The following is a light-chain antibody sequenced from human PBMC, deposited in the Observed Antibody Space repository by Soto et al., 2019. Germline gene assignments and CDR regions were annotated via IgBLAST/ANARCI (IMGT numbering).Light chain of an antibody. V-gene: IGKV1-6*01. CDR2: AAS. Sequence: AIQMTQSPSSLSASVGDRVTITCRASQGIRNDLGWYQQKPGKAPKLLIYAASSLQSGVPSRFSGSGSGTDFPLTISTLQPKNFETYYCLQNNNSPPPLGGGTKVDIK. CDR1: QGIRND. J-gene: IGKJ4*01. CDR3: LQNNNSPPP.